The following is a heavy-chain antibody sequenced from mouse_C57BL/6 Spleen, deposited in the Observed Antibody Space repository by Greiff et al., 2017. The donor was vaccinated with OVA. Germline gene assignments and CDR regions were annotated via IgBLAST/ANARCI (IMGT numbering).Heavy chain of an antibody. CDR1: GYTFTSYW. CDR3: RAITGTDFDY. J-gene: IGHJ2*01. CDR2: IYPGNSDT. D-gene: IGHD4-1*01. Sequence: EVQLQQSGTVLARPGASVKMSCKTSGYTFTSYWMHWVKQRPGQGLEWIGAIYPGNSDTSYNQKFKGKAKLTAVTSASTAYMELSSLTNEDSAVYYCRAITGTDFDYWGQGTTLTVSS. V-gene: IGHV1-5*01.